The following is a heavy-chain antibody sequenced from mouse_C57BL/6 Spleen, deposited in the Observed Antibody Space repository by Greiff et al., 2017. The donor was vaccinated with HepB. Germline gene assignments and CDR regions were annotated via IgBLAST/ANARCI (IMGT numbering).Heavy chain of an antibody. J-gene: IGHJ3*01. Sequence: VQLQQSGAELARPGASVKLSCKASGYTFTSYGISWVKQRTGQGLEWIGEIYPRSGNTYYNEKFKGKATLTADKSSSTAYMELRSLTSADSAVYFCASLSNYVAWFAYWGQGTLVTVSA. CDR1: GYTFTSYG. CDR2: IYPRSGNT. D-gene: IGHD2-5*01. V-gene: IGHV1-81*01. CDR3: ASLSNYVAWFAY.